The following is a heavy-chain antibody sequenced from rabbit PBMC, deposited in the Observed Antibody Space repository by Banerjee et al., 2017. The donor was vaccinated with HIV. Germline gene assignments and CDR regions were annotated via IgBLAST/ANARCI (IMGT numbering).Heavy chain of an antibody. Sequence: QEQLEESGGDLVKPEGSLTLTCTASGFSFSSSYYMCWVRQAPGKGLEWIGCIYTGSSGSTYYASWAKGRFTISKTSSTTVTLQMTSLTAADTATYFCARDLSGVIGWNLNLWGPGTLVTVS. D-gene: IGHD1-1*01. J-gene: IGHJ4*01. CDR1: GFSFSSSYY. CDR3: ARDLSGVIGWNLNL. V-gene: IGHV1S45*01. CDR2: IYTGSSGST.